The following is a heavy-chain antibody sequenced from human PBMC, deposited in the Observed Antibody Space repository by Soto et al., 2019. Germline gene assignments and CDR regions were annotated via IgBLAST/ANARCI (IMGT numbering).Heavy chain of an antibody. Sequence: GGSLRLSCAASGFTFDDYAMHWVRQAPGKGLEWVSGISWNSGSIGYADSVKGRFTISRDNAKNSLYLQMNSLRAEDTALYYCAKGIGLRLNWFDPWGQGTLVTVSS. D-gene: IGHD4-17*01. CDR2: ISWNSGSI. V-gene: IGHV3-9*01. CDR3: AKGIGLRLNWFDP. J-gene: IGHJ5*02. CDR1: GFTFDDYA.